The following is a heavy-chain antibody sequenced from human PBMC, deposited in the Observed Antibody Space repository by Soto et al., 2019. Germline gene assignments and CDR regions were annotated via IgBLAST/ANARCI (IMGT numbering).Heavy chain of an antibody. CDR3: AGGPTNWFDP. Sequence: GSLRLSCAASGSTFRDFHMSWIRQAPGKGLEWISYISASGRTIYYADSVKGRLTISRDNAKNSMYLQMNSLRVEDTAVYYCAGGPTNWFDPWGQGTPVTVS. CDR1: GSTFRDFH. CDR2: ISASGRTI. D-gene: IGHD2-8*01. J-gene: IGHJ5*02. V-gene: IGHV3-11*01.